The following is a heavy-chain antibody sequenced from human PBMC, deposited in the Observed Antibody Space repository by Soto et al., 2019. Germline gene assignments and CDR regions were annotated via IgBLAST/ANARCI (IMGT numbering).Heavy chain of an antibody. CDR1: GFTFSNAW. J-gene: IGHJ4*02. Sequence: GGSLRLSCAASGFTFSNAWMSWVRQAPGKGLEWVGRIKSKTDGGTTDYAAPVKGRFTISRDDSKNTLYLQMNSLKTEDTAVYYCTTPHNNDYGDYLLDYWGKGTLVTVSS. CDR2: IKSKTDGGTT. D-gene: IGHD4-17*01. CDR3: TTPHNNDYGDYLLDY. V-gene: IGHV3-15*01.